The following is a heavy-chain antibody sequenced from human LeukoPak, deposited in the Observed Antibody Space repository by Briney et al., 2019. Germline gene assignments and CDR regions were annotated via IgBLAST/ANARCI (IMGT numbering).Heavy chain of an antibody. D-gene: IGHD3-10*01. J-gene: IGHJ3*02. CDR2: ISGSGGST. V-gene: IGHV3-23*01. Sequence: GGSLRLSCAASGFTFSSYAMSWVRQAPGKGLEWVSAISGSGGSTYYADSVKGRFTISRDNSKNTLYLQMNSLRAEDTAVYYCAKERGPEGLWFGTSAFDIWGQGTMVTVSS. CDR1: GFTFSSYA. CDR3: AKERGPEGLWFGTSAFDI.